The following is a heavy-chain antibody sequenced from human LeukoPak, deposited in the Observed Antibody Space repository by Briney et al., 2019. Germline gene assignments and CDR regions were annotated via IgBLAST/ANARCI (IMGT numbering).Heavy chain of an antibody. CDR3: XXXXXXXXXXXXXYYRLDY. D-gene: IGHD3-10*01. J-gene: IGHJ4*02. V-gene: IGHV3-23*01. CDR1: GFTFSSYA. Sequence: GGSLRLSCAASGFTFSSYAMSWVRQAPGKGLEWVSAISGSGGSTYYADSVKGRFTISRDNSKNTLYLQMNSLRAEDTAVYYXXXXXXXXXXXXXXYYRLDYWGQGTLVTVSS. CDR2: ISGSGGST.